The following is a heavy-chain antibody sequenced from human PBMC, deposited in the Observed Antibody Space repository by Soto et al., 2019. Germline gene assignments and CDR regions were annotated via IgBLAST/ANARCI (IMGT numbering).Heavy chain of an antibody. D-gene: IGHD3-16*01. J-gene: IGHJ4*02. V-gene: IGHV1-3*01. CDR3: ARSWWRLHLGEPLDY. CDR1: GYTFTSYA. Sequence: ASVKVSCKASGYTFTSYAMHWVRQAPGQRLEWMGWINAGNGNTKYSQKFQGRVTITRDTSASTAYMELSSLRSEDTAVYYCARSWWRLHLGEPLDYWGQGTLVTVSS. CDR2: INAGNGNT.